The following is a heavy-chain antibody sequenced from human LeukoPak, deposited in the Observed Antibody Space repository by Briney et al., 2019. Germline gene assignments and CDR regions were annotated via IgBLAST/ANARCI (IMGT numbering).Heavy chain of an antibody. J-gene: IGHJ4*02. CDR1: GFTFSSYS. D-gene: IGHD2-15*01. V-gene: IGHV3-21*01. Sequence: GGSLRLSCAASGFTFSSYSMNWVRQAPGKGLEWVSSISSSSSYIYYADSVKGRFTISRDNAKNSLYLQMNSLRAEDTAVYYCARGQWWGDPLDYWGRGTLVTVSS. CDR3: ARGQWWGDPLDY. CDR2: ISSSSSYI.